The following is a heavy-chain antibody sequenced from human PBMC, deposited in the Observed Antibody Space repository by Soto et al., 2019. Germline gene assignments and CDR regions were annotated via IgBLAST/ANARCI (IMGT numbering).Heavy chain of an antibody. Sequence: PGGSLRLSCAASGFTFSSYWMSWVRQAPGKGLEWVANIKQDGSEKYYVDSVKGRFTISRDNAKNPLYLQMNSLRAEDTAVYYCARAGRSYDFWSGYYTGWFDPWGQGTLVTVSS. CDR1: GFTFSSYW. J-gene: IGHJ5*02. D-gene: IGHD3-3*01. CDR3: ARAGRSYDFWSGYYTGWFDP. CDR2: IKQDGSEK. V-gene: IGHV3-7*01.